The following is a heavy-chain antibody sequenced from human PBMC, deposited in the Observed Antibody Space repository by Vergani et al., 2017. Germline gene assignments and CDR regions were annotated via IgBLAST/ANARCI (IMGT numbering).Heavy chain of an antibody. CDR1: GFTFSDYY. CDR3: ARNRMGDFWTADAFDI. J-gene: IGHJ3*02. CDR2: ISSSGSTI. V-gene: IGHV3-11*01. D-gene: IGHD3/OR15-3a*01. Sequence: QVQLVESGGGLVKPGGSLRLSCAASGFTFSDYYMSWIRQAPGKGLEWVSYISSSGSTIYYADSVKGRFTISSNNAKNSLYLQMNSLRAEDTAVYYCARNRMGDFWTADAFDIWGQGTMVTVSS.